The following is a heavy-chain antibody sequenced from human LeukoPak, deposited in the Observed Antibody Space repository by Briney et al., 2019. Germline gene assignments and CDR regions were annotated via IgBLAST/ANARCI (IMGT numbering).Heavy chain of an antibody. CDR2: IYYSGST. CDR3: ARHKPPYGDYYYYYGMDV. V-gene: IGHV4-59*08. J-gene: IGHJ6*02. D-gene: IGHD4-17*01. CDR1: GGSISSYY. Sequence: PSETLSLTCTVSGGSISSYYWSWIRQPPGKGLEWIGYIYYSGSTNYNPSLKSRVTISVDTSKNQFSLKLSSVTAADTAVYYCARHKPPYGDYYYYYGMDVWGQGTTVTVSS.